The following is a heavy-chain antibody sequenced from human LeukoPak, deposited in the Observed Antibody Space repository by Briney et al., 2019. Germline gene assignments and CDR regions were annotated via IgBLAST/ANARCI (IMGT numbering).Heavy chain of an antibody. D-gene: IGHD2-2*01. Sequence: SETLSLTCTVSGGSIRSYYWSWIRQPPGKGLEWIGYIYNSGSTNYNPSLKSRVTISVDTSKNQFSLKLSSVTAADTAVYYCARKIVVVPAAKGSMDVWGKGTTVTVSS. CDR1: GGSIRSYY. CDR3: ARKIVVVPAAKGSMDV. V-gene: IGHV4-59*12. CDR2: IYNSGST. J-gene: IGHJ6*04.